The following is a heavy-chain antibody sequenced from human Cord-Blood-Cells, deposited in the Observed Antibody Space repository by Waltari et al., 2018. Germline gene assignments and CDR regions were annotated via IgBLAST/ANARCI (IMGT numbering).Heavy chain of an antibody. D-gene: IGHD3-22*01. CDR3: AREPPYDSSGNWFDP. V-gene: IGHV1-2*02. J-gene: IGHJ5*02. CDR1: GYTFTGYY. CDR2: INPNSGGT. Sequence: QVQLVQSGAEVKKPGASVKVSCKASGYTFTGYYMHWVRQAPGQGLEWMGWINPNSGGTNYAQKFQGRVTMTRDTSISTAYMELSRLRSDDTAVYYCAREPPYDSSGNWFDPWGQGTLVTVSS.